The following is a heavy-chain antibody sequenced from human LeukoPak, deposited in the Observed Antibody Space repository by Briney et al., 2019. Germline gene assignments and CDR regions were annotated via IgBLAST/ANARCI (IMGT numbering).Heavy chain of an antibody. V-gene: IGHV1-8*03. CDR3: ARLYGDYGYYYYYYMDV. J-gene: IGHJ6*03. CDR2: MNPNSGNT. CDR1: GYTFTSYD. Sequence: ASVKVSCKASGYTFTSYDINWVRQATGQGLEGMGWMNPNSGNTGYAQKFQGRVTITRNTSISTAYMELSSLRSEDTAVYYCARLYGDYGYYYYYYMDVWGKGTTVTVSS. D-gene: IGHD4-17*01.